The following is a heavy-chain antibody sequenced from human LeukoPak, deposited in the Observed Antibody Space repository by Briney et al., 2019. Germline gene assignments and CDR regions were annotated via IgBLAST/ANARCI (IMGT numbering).Heavy chain of an antibody. D-gene: IGHD1-26*01. Sequence: GGSLRLSCAAAGFTPSRYWMTWVRQARAQGMGWGAKIKQDGGEKSYVDSVKGRFTISRDNAKNSLFLQMNSLRAEDTAIYYCARSVYSGYYYSSRYFDLWGRGTLVTVSS. J-gene: IGHJ2*01. V-gene: IGHV3-7*01. CDR3: ARSVYSGYYYSSRYFDL. CDR2: IKQDGGEK. CDR1: GFTPSRYW.